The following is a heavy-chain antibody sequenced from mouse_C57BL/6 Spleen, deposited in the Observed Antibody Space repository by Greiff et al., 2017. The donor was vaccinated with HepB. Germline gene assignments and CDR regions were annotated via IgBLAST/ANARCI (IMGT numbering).Heavy chain of an antibody. D-gene: IGHD2-2*01. CDR2: IYPGDGDT. Sequence: QVQLQQSGPELVKPGASVKISCKASGYAFSSSWMNWVKQRPGKGLEWIGRIYPGDGDTNYNGKFKGKATLTADKSSSTAYMPLSSLTSEDSAVYFCARVGYDEYFDVWGTGTTVTVSS. V-gene: IGHV1-82*01. CDR1: GYAFSSSW. CDR3: ARVGYDEYFDV. J-gene: IGHJ1*03.